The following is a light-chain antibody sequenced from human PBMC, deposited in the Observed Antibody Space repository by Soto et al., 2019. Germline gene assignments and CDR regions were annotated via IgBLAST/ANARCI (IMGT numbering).Light chain of an antibody. V-gene: IGKV3D-20*02. Sequence: EIFWTHSPGTLSLSPWERATLSCRASQSVSSSYLAWYQQKPGQAPRLLIYGASSRATGIPDRFSGSGSGTAFPLTISRLETEDFAVSYCQQRRGTFGGGTKV. J-gene: IGKJ4*01. CDR2: GAS. CDR3: QQRRGT. CDR1: QSVSSSY.